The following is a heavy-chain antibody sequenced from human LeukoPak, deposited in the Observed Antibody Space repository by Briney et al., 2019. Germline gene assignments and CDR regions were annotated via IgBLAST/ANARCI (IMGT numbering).Heavy chain of an antibody. CDR3: ARGSDIVVVPAAIRGFDY. Sequence: SETLSLTCAVYGGSFSGYYWSWIRQPPGKGLEWMGEINHSGSTNYNPSLKSRVTISVDTSKNQFSPKLSSVTAADTAVYYCARGSDIVVVPAAIRGFDYWGQGTLVTVSS. CDR2: INHSGST. J-gene: IGHJ4*02. V-gene: IGHV4-34*01. CDR1: GGSFSGYY. D-gene: IGHD2-2*02.